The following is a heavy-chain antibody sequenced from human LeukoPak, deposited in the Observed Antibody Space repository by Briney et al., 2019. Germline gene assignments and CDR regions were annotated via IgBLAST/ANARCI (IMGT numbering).Heavy chain of an antibody. D-gene: IGHD3-16*01. CDR3: TRRLDD. Sequence: GGSLRLSCAASGFSFNSDWMDWVRQAPGKGLEWVANIKHDESEKNYLDSVKGRFTISRDNAQNSLYLQMNGLRVEDTAVYYCTRRLDDWSQGTLVTVSS. CDR1: GFSFNSDW. CDR2: IKHDESEK. J-gene: IGHJ4*02. V-gene: IGHV3-7*01.